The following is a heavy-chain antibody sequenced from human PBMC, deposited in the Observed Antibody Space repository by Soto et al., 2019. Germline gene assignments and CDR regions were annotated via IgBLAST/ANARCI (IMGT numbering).Heavy chain of an antibody. CDR2: IYYSAMT. J-gene: IGHJ4*02. Sequence: SETRSLTCTVSGGSISSGGYYWSWSRQLSVKMLEWIGYIYYSAMTYYNPSLKRRVTMLVNTSKNQFSLKLSSVTAADIVVYYCARGGSSFTYQFDYWGQGTLVTVSS. V-gene: IGHV4-31*03. CDR3: ARGGSSFTYQFDY. D-gene: IGHD6-6*01. CDR1: GGSISSGGYY.